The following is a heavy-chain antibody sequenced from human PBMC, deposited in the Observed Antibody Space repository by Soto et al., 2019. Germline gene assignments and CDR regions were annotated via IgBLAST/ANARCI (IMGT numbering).Heavy chain of an antibody. CDR2: INWNSGSI. CDR3: VKDESINWYSGHFRH. V-gene: IGHV3-9*01. CDR1: GFTFDDYA. Sequence: EVQLVESGGGLVQPGRSLRLSCAASGFTFDDYAMHWVRQVPGKGLEWVSGINWNSGSIGYGDSVKGRLAISRDNAKNSLHLQMNSPSAEDTAFYYCVKDESINWYSGHFRHWGQGTLVTVSS. D-gene: IGHD6-13*01. J-gene: IGHJ1*01.